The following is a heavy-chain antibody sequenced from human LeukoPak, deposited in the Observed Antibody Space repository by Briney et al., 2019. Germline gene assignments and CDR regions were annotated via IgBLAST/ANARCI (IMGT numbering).Heavy chain of an antibody. CDR2: ISNTNAI. D-gene: IGHD2-21*02. CDR1: GFTFSSYS. J-gene: IGHJ4*02. V-gene: IGHV3-69-1*01. Sequence: GGSLRLSCAASGFTFSSYSMNWVRQSPGKGLEWVSSISNTNAIFYADSVKGRFTISRDNARNSLYLQMYSPRVEDTAVYYCAREQTRGGDLDYWGQGARVTVSS. CDR3: AREQTRGGDLDY.